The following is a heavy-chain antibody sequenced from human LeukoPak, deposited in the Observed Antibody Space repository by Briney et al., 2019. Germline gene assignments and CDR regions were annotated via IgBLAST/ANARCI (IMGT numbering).Heavy chain of an antibody. V-gene: IGHV3-23*01. Sequence: GGALRLSCAASGFAFSVYAMSWLRQPPGKGLEWVSTINANSGTKSYAASVRGRFTISRDNARDTLYLQLNTLRADDTATYYCAKPISGGLAVTADWFHPWGQGTLVVVSS. CDR3: AKPISGGLAVTADWFHP. CDR2: INANSGTK. D-gene: IGHD6-19*01. CDR1: GFAFSVYA. J-gene: IGHJ5*01.